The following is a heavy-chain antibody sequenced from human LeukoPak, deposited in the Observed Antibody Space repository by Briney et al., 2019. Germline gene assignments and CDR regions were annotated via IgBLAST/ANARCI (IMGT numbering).Heavy chain of an antibody. V-gene: IGHV3-21*01. D-gene: IGHD6-6*01. Sequence: PGGSLRLSCAASGFTFSSYNMNWVRQAPGKGLEWVSSITSSSNYIYYADSVKGRSTISRDNAKNSLYLQMNSLRAEDTAVYYCARDMYSSSFNWFDPWGQGTLVTVSS. CDR2: ITSSSNYI. CDR1: GFTFSSYN. CDR3: ARDMYSSSFNWFDP. J-gene: IGHJ5*02.